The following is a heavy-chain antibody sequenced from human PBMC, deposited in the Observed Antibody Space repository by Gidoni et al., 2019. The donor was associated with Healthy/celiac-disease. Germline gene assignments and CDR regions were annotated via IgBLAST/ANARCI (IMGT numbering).Heavy chain of an antibody. Sequence: QVQLQQWGAGLLKPSETLSLTCAVYGGSFSGYYWSWIRQPPGKGLEWIGEINHSGSTNYNPSLKSRVTISVDTSKNQFSLKLSSVTAADTAVYYCARGPRRGVLMVCAKSYYYGMDVWGQGTTVTVSS. CDR2: INHSGST. CDR3: ARGPRRGVLMVCAKSYYYGMDV. CDR1: GGSFSGYY. V-gene: IGHV4-34*01. J-gene: IGHJ6*02. D-gene: IGHD2-8*01.